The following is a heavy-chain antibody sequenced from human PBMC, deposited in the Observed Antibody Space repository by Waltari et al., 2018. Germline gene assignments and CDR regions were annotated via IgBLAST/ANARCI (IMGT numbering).Heavy chain of an antibody. V-gene: IGHV4-34*01. J-gene: IGHJ6*02. CDR2: INHSGRT. Sequence: QVQLQQWGAGLLKPSETLSLTCAVYGGSFSGYYWSWIRQPPGKGLEWIGEINHSGRTNYNPSLKSGVTISVDTSKNQFSLKLSSVTAADTAVYYCARGPRITMIVRYYYYGMDVWGQGTTVTVSS. CDR1: GGSFSGYY. CDR3: ARGPRITMIVRYYYYGMDV. D-gene: IGHD3-22*01.